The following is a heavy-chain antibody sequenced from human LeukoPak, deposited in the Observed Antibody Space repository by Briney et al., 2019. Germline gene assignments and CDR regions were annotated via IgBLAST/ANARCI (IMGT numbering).Heavy chain of an antibody. CDR1: GGSISSYY. CDR2: ISYTGGT. CDR3: ARVPPLSRPYTGNNYYFDY. V-gene: IGHV4-59*01. D-gene: IGHD5-24*01. J-gene: IGHJ4*02. Sequence: PSETLSLTCTVSGGSISSYYWSWIRQPPGKGLEWIGYISYTGGTNYNPSPKSRVTISVDTSKNQFSLKLSPVTAADTAVYYCARVPPLSRPYTGNNYYFDYWGQGTLVTVSS.